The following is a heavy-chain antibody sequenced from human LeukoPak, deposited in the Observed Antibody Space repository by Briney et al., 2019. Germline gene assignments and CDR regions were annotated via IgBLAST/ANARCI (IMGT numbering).Heavy chain of an antibody. CDR3: ARADSGSYFKYYYYGMDV. Sequence: SETLSLTRAVYGGSFSGYYWSWIRQPPGKGLEWIGEINHSGSTNYNPSLKSRVTISVDKSKNQFSLKLSSVTAADTAVYYCARADSGSYFKYYYYGMDVWGQGTTVTVSS. J-gene: IGHJ6*02. CDR1: GGSFSGYY. V-gene: IGHV4-34*01. CDR2: INHSGST. D-gene: IGHD1-26*01.